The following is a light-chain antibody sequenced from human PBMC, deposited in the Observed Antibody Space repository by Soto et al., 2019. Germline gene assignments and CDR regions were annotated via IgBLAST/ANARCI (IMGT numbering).Light chain of an antibody. V-gene: IGLV2-23*01. Sequence: QSVLTQPASVSGSPGQSITISCTGTSSDVGSHNLVSWYQQHPGKAPKLMTYEGSKRPSGVSNRFSGSKSGNTASLTISGLQAEDEADYYCCSYAGSSTYVFGTGTKVTVL. CDR2: EGS. CDR1: SSDVGSHNL. J-gene: IGLJ1*01. CDR3: CSYAGSSTYV.